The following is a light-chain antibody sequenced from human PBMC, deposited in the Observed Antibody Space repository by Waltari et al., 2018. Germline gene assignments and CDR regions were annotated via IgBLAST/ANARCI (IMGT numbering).Light chain of an antibody. CDR1: SGVNVGTYT. CDR2: YRSDSEK. CDR3: MIWYSSTWV. V-gene: IGLV5-45*01. J-gene: IGLJ3*02. Sequence: QAVVTQPTSLSASPGASVSLTCTLRSGVNVGTYTISWYQQKPGSPPRFLLRYRSDSEKKQGSGVPSRFSGFKDASANRGILLISGLQSEDEADYYCMIWYSSTWVFGGGTRLTVL.